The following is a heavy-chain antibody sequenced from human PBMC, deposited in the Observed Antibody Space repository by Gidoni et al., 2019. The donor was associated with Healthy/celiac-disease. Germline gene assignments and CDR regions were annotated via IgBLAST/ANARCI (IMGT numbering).Heavy chain of an antibody. D-gene: IGHD3-22*01. V-gene: IGHV3-23*01. J-gene: IGHJ5*02. CDR2: ISGSGGST. Sequence: EVQLLESGGGLVQPGGSLRLSCAASGFTFSRYALSWVRQAPGKGLEWVSAISGSGGSTYYADSGKGRLTISRDNSKNTLYLQMNSLRAEDTAVYDCAKDRVLYYYDSSGWGWFDPWGQGTLVTVSS. CDR1: GFTFSRYA. CDR3: AKDRVLYYYDSSGWGWFDP.